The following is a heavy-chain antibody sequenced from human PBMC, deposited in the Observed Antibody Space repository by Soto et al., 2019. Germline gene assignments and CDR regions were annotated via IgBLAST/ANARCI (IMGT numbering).Heavy chain of an antibody. CDR3: ARGFIAMAGRYYYAMDV. CDR1: GGSITNYY. Sequence: QVQLQESGPGLVKPSETLSLICNVSGGSITNYYWNWIRQPAGRGLEWIGRIQSSGNTNDNPSLNRRVTMSIAPSKNQFSLTLSSMTAADTALYYCARGFIAMAGRYYYAMDVWGQGTTVTVSS. J-gene: IGHJ6*02. D-gene: IGHD6-19*01. V-gene: IGHV4-4*07. CDR2: IQSSGNT.